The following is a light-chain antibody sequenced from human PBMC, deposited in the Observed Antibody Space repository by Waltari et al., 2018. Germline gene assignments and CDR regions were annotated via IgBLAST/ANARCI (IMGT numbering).Light chain of an antibody. V-gene: IGLV1-47*01. Sequence: QSVLTQPPSASETPGQRVTISCFGSSSNIGSNYVYWYQQLPGTAPKLLIYRSNQRPSGFPDRFSGSTSGTSASLAISGLRSEDEADYHCAAWDDSLSGVVFGGGTKLTVL. CDR2: RSN. CDR3: AAWDDSLSGVV. CDR1: SSNIGSNY. J-gene: IGLJ2*01.